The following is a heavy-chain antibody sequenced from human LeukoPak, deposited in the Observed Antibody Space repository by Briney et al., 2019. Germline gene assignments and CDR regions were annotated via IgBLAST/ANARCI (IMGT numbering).Heavy chain of an antibody. D-gene: IGHD3-22*01. Sequence: ASVKVSCKASGYSFTGYYVHWVRQAPGQGLEWMGWINPIGGGTNYAQKFQGRVTMTRDTSITTAYMEMNSLRSDDTAVYYCARDNGRGYPVYFGYWGQGTLVTVSS. J-gene: IGHJ4*02. CDR3: ARDNGRGYPVYFGY. CDR1: GYSFTGYY. CDR2: INPIGGGT. V-gene: IGHV1-2*02.